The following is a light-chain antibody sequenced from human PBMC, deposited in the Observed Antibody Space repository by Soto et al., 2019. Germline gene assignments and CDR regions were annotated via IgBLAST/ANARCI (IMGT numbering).Light chain of an antibody. J-gene: IGKJ1*01. CDR3: QQHNSYPAT. V-gene: IGKV1-5*03. Sequence: DIPMTQSPSTLSAPVGDRVTITCRASQSISTWLAWYQQKPGKAPKLLIYMASTLESGVPSRFSGSASGTEFTLTISSLQPDDFATYYCQQHNSYPATFGQGTKVEIK. CDR2: MAS. CDR1: QSISTW.